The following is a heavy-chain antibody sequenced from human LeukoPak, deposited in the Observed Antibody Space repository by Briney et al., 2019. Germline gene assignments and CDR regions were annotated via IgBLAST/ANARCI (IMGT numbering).Heavy chain of an antibody. CDR3: VKQGCSGGGCYFDY. D-gene: IGHD2-15*01. CDR2: ISGSGVST. Sequence: GGSLRLSCAASGFTFSSYAMSWVRQAPGKGLEWVSAISGSGVSTYYADSVKGRFTISRDNSKNTLYLQMNSLRGEDTAVYYCVKQGCSGGGCYFDYWGQGNLVTVSS. CDR1: GFTFSSYA. J-gene: IGHJ4*02. V-gene: IGHV3-23*01.